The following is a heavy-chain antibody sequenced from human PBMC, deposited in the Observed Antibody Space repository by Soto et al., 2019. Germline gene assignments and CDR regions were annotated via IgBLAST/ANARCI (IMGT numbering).Heavy chain of an antibody. Sequence: QVQLQQWGAGLLKPSETLSLTCAVYGGSFSGYYWSWIRQPPGKGLEWIGEINHSGSTNYNPSLKSRVPISVDTSKNQFSLKLSSLTAADTAVYYCARGRDGYNRNWFAPWGQGTLVTVSS. D-gene: IGHD5-12*01. CDR3: ARGRDGYNRNWFAP. V-gene: IGHV4-34*01. CDR2: INHSGST. J-gene: IGHJ5*02. CDR1: GGSFSGYY.